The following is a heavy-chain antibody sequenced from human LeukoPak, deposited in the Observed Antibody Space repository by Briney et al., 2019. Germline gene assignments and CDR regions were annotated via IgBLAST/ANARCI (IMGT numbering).Heavy chain of an antibody. CDR1: GDSISSSNW. V-gene: IGHV4-4*02. D-gene: IGHD5-24*01. CDR3: ARDSANGSNWYFDY. Sequence: SGTLSFTCAVSGDSISSSNWWNWVRQPPGKGLEWIGEISHSGTTLYNPSLKSRVTISVDKSKNQFSLNLNSVTAADTAVYYCARDSANGSNWYFDYWGQGTLVTVSS. J-gene: IGHJ4*02. CDR2: ISHSGTT.